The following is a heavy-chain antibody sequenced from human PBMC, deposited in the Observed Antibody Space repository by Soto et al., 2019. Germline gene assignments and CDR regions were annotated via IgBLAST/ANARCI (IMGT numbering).Heavy chain of an antibody. CDR3: ANSRKDGYNFGDDAFDI. CDR1: GFTFSSYA. V-gene: IGHV3-23*01. J-gene: IGHJ3*02. D-gene: IGHD5-12*01. Sequence: EVQLLESGGGLVQPGGSLRLSCAASGFTFSSYAMSWVRQAPGKGLEWVSAISGSGGSTYYADSVKGRFTISRDNSKNTPYLQKNRLKGEDNGVYYCANSRKDGYNFGDDAFDIWGQGTMVTVSS. CDR2: ISGSGGST.